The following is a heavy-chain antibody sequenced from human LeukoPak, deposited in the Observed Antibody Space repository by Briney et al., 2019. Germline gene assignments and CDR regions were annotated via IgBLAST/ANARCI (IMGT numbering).Heavy chain of an antibody. CDR1: GYTFTSYG. J-gene: IGHJ6*03. CDR2: ISAYNGNT. Sequence: ASVKVSCKASGYTFTSYGISWVRQAPGQGLEWMGWISAYNGNTNYAQKLQGRVTMTTDTSTSTAYMELRSLRSDDTAVYYCARVSYDSSGYYYYYYMDVWGKGTTVTVSS. CDR3: ARVSYDSSGYYYYYYMDV. V-gene: IGHV1-18*01. D-gene: IGHD3-22*01.